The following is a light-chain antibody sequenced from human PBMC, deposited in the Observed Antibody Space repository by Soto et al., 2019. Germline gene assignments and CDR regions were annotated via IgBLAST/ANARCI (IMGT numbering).Light chain of an antibody. J-gene: IGKJ5*01. CDR2: GAS. V-gene: IGKV3-20*01. CDR3: QQYGSSPIT. Sequence: EIVLTQSPGTLSLSPGERATLSCRASQSVSSSYLAWYQQKPGQXPRXLIYGASSRATGIPDRLSGNGSGTDFTLTISRLQPEDFAVYYCQQYGSSPITFGQGTRLDIK. CDR1: QSVSSSY.